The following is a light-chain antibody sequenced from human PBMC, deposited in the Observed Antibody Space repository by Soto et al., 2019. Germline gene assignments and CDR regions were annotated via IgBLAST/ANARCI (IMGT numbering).Light chain of an antibody. CDR3: QHTDT. V-gene: IGKV3-11*01. CDR1: QSVSSY. CDR2: DAS. J-gene: IGKJ4*01. Sequence: EIVLTQSPATLSLSPGERATLSCRASQSVSSYLAWYQQKPGQAPRLLIYDASNRATGIPARFSGSGSGTDFTLTISSLEPEDFAVYYCQHTDTFGGGTKVEIK.